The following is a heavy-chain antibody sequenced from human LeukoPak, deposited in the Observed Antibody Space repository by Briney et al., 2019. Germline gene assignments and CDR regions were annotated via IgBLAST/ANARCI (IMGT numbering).Heavy chain of an antibody. CDR1: GFTFSSYT. J-gene: IGHJ3*02. D-gene: IGHD4-23*01. CDR2: ITSNSRYI. V-gene: IGHV3-21*01. Sequence: GGSLRLSCAASGFTFSSYTINWVRQAPGKGLEWVSSITSNSRYIFYADSVKGRFTISRDNAQSSLYLQMNSLKAEDTAVYYCARDDGGNFNDALDIWGQGTMVAVSS. CDR3: ARDDGGNFNDALDI.